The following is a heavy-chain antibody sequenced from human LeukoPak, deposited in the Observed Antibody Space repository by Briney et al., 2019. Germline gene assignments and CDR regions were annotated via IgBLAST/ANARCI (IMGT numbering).Heavy chain of an antibody. Sequence: SETLSLTCSVSGGSISSSDYYWGWIRQTPGKRLEWVASAFKTGRAYYNPSLRSRATISVDTARNQFSLRLTSVTAADTAVYYCARIQGEIVVMSAAMGPWGRGTLSSSPQ. CDR3: ARIQGEIVVMSAAMGP. V-gene: IGHV4-39*01. CDR1: GGSISSSDYY. D-gene: IGHD2-21*01. CDR2: AFKTGRA. J-gene: IGHJ5*02.